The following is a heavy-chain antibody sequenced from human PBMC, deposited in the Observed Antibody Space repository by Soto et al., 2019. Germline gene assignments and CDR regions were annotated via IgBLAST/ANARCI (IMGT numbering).Heavy chain of an antibody. J-gene: IGHJ4*02. Sequence: EVQLVESGGDLLQPGGSLRLSCAASGFTFSSYSMAWVRQAPGKGLEWLSYISSSGNIITYGDSVKGRITVSRDNAKNSLYLQLNSLRVEDTAVYSCARGCSGSCWFVYWGQGTLVTVSS. CDR3: ARGCSGSCWFVY. CDR2: ISSSGNII. CDR1: GFTFSSYS. D-gene: IGHD2-15*01. V-gene: IGHV3-48*01.